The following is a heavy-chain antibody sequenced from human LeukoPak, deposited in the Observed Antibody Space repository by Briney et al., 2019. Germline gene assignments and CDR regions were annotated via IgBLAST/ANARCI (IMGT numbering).Heavy chain of an antibody. CDR1: EFTFSNYA. CDR2: ISSGGGDT. V-gene: IGHV3-23*01. Sequence: GGSLRLSCVASEFTFSNYATNWVRQAPGKGLGWVSTISSGGGDTYIADSVKGRFTISRDNSKYTLYLQMNRLRADDTAVYYCAKAEGATLYYYGVDVWGQGTTVTVSS. J-gene: IGHJ6*02. CDR3: AKAEGATLYYYGVDV.